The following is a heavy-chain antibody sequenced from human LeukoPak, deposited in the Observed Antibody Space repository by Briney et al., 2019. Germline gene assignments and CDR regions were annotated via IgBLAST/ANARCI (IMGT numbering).Heavy chain of an antibody. V-gene: IGHV1-2*02. CDR3: ARTTAAGGVGYFDL. CDR2: INPNSGGT. J-gene: IGHJ2*01. Sequence: ASVKVSCKASGYTFTDYYMHWVRQAPGQGLEWMGWINPNSGGTNYAQRFQGRVTMTRDTSITTAYMDLSRLKSDDTAVYYRARTTAAGGVGYFDLWGRGTLVTVSS. D-gene: IGHD6-13*01. CDR1: GYTFTDYY.